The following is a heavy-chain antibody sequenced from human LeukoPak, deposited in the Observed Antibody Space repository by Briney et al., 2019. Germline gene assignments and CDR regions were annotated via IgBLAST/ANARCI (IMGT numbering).Heavy chain of an antibody. V-gene: IGHV3-21*06. CDR2: ISSNSGYI. D-gene: IGHD6-19*01. CDR1: DFAFYGYS. CDR3: AREIVSSGCLDY. J-gene: IGHJ4*02. Sequence: PGGSLRLSCAASDFAFYGYSMHWVCQAPGKGLEWISSISSNSGYIYYADSVKGRFTISRDNAKNSLYLQVTGLRVEDTALYYCAREIVSSGCLDYWGQGSLVTVSS.